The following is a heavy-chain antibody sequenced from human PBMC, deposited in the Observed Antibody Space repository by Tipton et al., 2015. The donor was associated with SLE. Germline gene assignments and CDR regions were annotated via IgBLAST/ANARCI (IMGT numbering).Heavy chain of an antibody. CDR3: ARAKTGTTYYYYYYGMDV. CDR1: GGSISSSRYY. J-gene: IGHJ6*02. Sequence: LRLSCTVSGGSISSSRYYWGWIRQPPGKGLEWIGSIYHSGTAYYNPSLKSRVTISVDTSKNQISLKLSSVTAADTAVYYCARAKTGTTYYYYYYGMDVWGQGTTVTVSS. V-gene: IGHV4-39*07. CDR2: IYHSGTA. D-gene: IGHD1-7*01.